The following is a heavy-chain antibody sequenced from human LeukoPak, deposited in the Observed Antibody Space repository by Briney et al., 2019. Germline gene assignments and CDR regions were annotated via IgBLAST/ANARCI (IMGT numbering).Heavy chain of an antibody. D-gene: IGHD6-13*01. CDR2: IIPIFGTA. CDR1: GGTFSSYA. CDR3: ARSGGMASGYYYYMGV. J-gene: IGHJ6*03. V-gene: IGHV1-69*01. Sequence: SVKVSCKASGGTFSSYAISWVRQAPGQGLEWMGGIIPIFGTANYAQKFQGRVTITADESTSTAYMELSSLRSEDTAVYYCARSGGMASGYYYYMGVWGKGTTVTVSS.